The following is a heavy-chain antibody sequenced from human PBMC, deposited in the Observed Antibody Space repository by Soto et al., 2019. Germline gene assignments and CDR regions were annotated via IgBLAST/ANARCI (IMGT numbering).Heavy chain of an antibody. CDR1: GVTLSSYS. J-gene: IGHJ6*03. CDR2: IITFVGKA. CDR3: ARVNGGHDAGGNYMDV. D-gene: IGHD5-12*01. Sequence: QVQLVQSGPEVKKPGSSVKVSCKTSGVTLSSYSISWVRQAPGQGLEGVGRIITFVGKANVAQQFQGRVTIPADSSTDTTYMELRRRASAAPAVYSCARVNGGHDAGGNYMDVWGTGTTVTVS. V-gene: IGHV1-69*08.